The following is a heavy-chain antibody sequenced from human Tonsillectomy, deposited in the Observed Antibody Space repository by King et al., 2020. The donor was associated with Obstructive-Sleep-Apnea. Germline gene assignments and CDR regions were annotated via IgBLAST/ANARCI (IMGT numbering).Heavy chain of an antibody. CDR2: ISSSGAYI. V-gene: IGHV3-21*01. J-gene: IGHJ4*02. Sequence: VQLVESGGGLVKPGGSLRLSCAASGFTFSSYSINWVRQAPGQGLEWVSSISSSGAYIYYADSVKGRFTLSRDNAKNSLFLQMNSLRVEDTAVYYCARQHDYGGSLDYWGQGTLVTVSS. CDR3: ARQHDYGGSLDY. D-gene: IGHD4-23*01. CDR1: GFTFSSYS.